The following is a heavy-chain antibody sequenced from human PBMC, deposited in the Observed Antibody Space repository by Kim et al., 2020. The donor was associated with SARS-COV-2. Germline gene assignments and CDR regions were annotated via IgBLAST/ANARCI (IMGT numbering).Heavy chain of an antibody. V-gene: IGHV4-59*01. CDR3: ASRIAAAGNYYFDY. D-gene: IGHD6-13*01. J-gene: IGHJ4*02. Sequence: NPTLKSRITISVDTSQNQFSLKLSSVTAADTAVYYCASRIAAAGNYYFDYWGQGTLVTVSS.